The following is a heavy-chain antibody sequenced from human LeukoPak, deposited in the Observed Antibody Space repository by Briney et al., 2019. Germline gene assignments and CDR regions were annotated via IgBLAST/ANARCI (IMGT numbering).Heavy chain of an antibody. V-gene: IGHV1-69*04. CDR3: AIKSTNYYDSSGIEGDY. CDR1: GGTFNTYA. CDR2: ISPIVGIA. D-gene: IGHD3-22*01. J-gene: IGHJ4*02. Sequence: SVLVSFKASGGTFNTYAISWVRQAPGQGLEWMASISPIVGIANYAQKLQGRVTITADKSTSTAYMELSSLRSEDTAVYYCAIKSTNYYDSSGIEGDYWGQGTLVTVSS.